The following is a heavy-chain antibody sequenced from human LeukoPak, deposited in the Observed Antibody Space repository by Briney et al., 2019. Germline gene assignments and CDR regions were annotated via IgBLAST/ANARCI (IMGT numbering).Heavy chain of an antibody. CDR2: ISWNSGSI. V-gene: IGHV3-9*01. CDR1: GFTFDDYA. Sequence: GGSLRLSCAASGFTFDDYAMHWVRQAPGKGLEWVSGISWNSGSIGYADSVKGRFTISRDNAKNSLYLQMNSLRAEDTALYYCAKDMCSGGSCYLDYWGQGTLVTVSS. D-gene: IGHD2-15*01. CDR3: AKDMCSGGSCYLDY. J-gene: IGHJ4*02.